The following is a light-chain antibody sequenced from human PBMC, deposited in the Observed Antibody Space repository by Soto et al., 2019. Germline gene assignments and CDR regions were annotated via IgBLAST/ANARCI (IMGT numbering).Light chain of an antibody. Sequence: DIVLTQSPATRSLCPGVRATVSCRASHNVSSYLAWYQQKPGQAPRLLIYDASNRAAGIPARFSGSGSGTDFTLTISSLEPEDFAVYYCQQRSNWPINSGQGTRLEIK. CDR1: HNVSSY. CDR3: QQRSNWPIN. J-gene: IGKJ5*01. CDR2: DAS. V-gene: IGKV3-11*01.